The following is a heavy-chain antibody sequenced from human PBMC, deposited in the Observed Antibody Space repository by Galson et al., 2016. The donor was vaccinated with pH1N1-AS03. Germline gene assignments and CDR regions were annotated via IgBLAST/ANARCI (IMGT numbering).Heavy chain of an antibody. D-gene: IGHD3-10*01. V-gene: IGHV1-2*06. J-gene: IGHJ4*02. Sequence: SVKVSCKASGYTFTDYYIHWVRQAPGQALEWMGRINPKRGGTNYSQRFQGRVAMTRDTSVNTACMDLIRLRSDDTAVYYCARETRLNMDRGPTFFFDYWGQGSLVTVSS. CDR1: GYTFTDYY. CDR2: INPKRGGT. CDR3: ARETRLNMDRGPTFFFDY.